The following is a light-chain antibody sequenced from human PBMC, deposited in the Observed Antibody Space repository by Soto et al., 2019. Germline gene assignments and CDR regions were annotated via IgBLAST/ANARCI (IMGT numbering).Light chain of an antibody. CDR3: QQRSNRIT. V-gene: IGKV3-11*01. Sequence: EFVLTQSPATLCLSPGERAILSCRASQSVAGSLAWYQQKPGQAPRLLIYDISTRAAAIPARFSGSGSGTDFTLTVSSLEPEDFALYYCQQRSNRITFGQATRLEI. J-gene: IGKJ5*01. CDR1: QSVAGS. CDR2: DIS.